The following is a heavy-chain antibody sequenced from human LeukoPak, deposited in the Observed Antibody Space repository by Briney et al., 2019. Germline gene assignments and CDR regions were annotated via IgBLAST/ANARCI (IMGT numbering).Heavy chain of an antibody. CDR1: GYTFTSNY. CDR2: IYPNSGGT. Sequence: GASVKVSCKAFGYTFTSNYMHWVRQAPGQGLEWMGWIYPNSGGTKYAQKFQGRVTMTRDTSISTAYVELSRLRSDDTAVYYCARDRTQLVPVGWFDPWGQGTLVTVSS. CDR3: ARDRTQLVPVGWFDP. J-gene: IGHJ5*02. D-gene: IGHD6-13*01. V-gene: IGHV1-2*02.